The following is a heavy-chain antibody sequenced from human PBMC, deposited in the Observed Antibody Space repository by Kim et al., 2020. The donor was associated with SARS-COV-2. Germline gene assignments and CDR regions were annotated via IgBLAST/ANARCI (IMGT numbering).Heavy chain of an antibody. CDR2: INPGTGDT. V-gene: IGHV1-3*01. D-gene: IGHD3-16*01. CDR3: TRAPQGEL. CDR1: GYTFTTYP. J-gene: IGHJ4*02. Sequence: ASVKVSCKASGYTFTTYPIHWVRQAPGQRLEWMGWINPGTGDTKYSQNFQGRVTVTTDTSANTAYMELSSLRSKDTAVYYCTRAPQGELWGQGTLVTVPS.